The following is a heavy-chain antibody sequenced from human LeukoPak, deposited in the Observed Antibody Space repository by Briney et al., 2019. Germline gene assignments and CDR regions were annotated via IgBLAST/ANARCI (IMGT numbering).Heavy chain of an antibody. D-gene: IGHD3-9*01. V-gene: IGHV3-48*04. CDR3: ARDHLYYDILTGSPFPETSMDV. CDR2: ISSSGNTI. J-gene: IGHJ6*03. Sequence: GGSLRLSCTVSGFTVSSDSMSWVRQAPGKGLEWVSYISSSGNTIYYADSVKGRFTISRDNAKNSLYLQMNSLRAKDTAVYYCARDHLYYDILTGSPFPETSMDVWGKGTTVTISS. CDR1: GFTVSSDS.